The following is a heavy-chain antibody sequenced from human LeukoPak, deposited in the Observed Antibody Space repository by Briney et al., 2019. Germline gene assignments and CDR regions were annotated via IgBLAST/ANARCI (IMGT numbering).Heavy chain of an antibody. CDR1: GVSISSYY. V-gene: IGHV4-59*01. CDR3: ARADSAYDYVWGSYRYYYFDY. Sequence: SETLSLTCTVSGVSISSYYWSWIRQPPGKGLEWIGYIYYSGSTNYNPSLKSRVTISVDTSKNQFSLKLSSVTAADTAVYYCARADSAYDYVWGSYRYYYFDYWGQGTLVTVPS. J-gene: IGHJ4*02. CDR2: IYYSGST. D-gene: IGHD3-16*02.